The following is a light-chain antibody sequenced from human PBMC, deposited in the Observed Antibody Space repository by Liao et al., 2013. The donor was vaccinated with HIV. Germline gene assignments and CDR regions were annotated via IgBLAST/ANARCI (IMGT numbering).Light chain of an antibody. Sequence: SYELTQPPSVSVSPGQTASVTCSGDKLGDQYVSWYQQRPGQSPMLVIYEDTKRPSGIPERFSGSNSGNTATLTISGTQPTDEADYYCQAWDRNTAIFGGGTKLTVL. CDR3: QAWDRNTAI. CDR1: KLGDQY. J-gene: IGLJ2*01. CDR2: EDT. V-gene: IGLV3-1*01.